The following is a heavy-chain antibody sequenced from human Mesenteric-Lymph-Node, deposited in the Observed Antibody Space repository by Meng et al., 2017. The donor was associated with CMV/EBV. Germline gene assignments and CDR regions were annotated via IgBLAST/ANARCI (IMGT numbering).Heavy chain of an antibody. CDR3: ARELGYSFGQAVDY. V-gene: IGHV1-69*05. CDR1: GGTFSSYA. D-gene: IGHD5-18*01. CDR2: IIPIFGTA. Sequence: SGGTFSSYAISWVRQAPGQGLEWMGGIIPIFGTANYAQKFQGRVTITTDESTSTAYMELSSLRSEDTAVYYCARELGYSFGQAVDYWGQGTLVTVSS. J-gene: IGHJ4*02.